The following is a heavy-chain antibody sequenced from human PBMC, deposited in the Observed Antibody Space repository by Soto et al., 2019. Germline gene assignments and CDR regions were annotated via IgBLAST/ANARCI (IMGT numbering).Heavy chain of an antibody. Sequence: QVQLVQSGAEVKKPGASVKVSCKASGYTFSNDAITWVRQAPGQGLEWMGWVSAYNGNTNYAQKCKGRVTMTTDTSTNTAYMEIMSLRYDDTAVYFCAIASRYYLNYMRYWGQGTLVTVSS. CDR3: AIASRYYLNYMRY. V-gene: IGHV1-18*01. D-gene: IGHD1-7*01. CDR1: GYTFSNDA. J-gene: IGHJ4*02. CDR2: VSAYNGNT.